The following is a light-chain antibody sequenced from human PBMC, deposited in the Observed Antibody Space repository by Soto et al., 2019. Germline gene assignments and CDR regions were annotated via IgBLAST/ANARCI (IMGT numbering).Light chain of an antibody. CDR3: SSYTGSSLRV. V-gene: IGLV2-14*01. CDR2: EVS. Sequence: QSALTQPASVSGSPGQSITISCTGTSSDVGGYNYVSWYQQHPGKAPKLMIYEVSHRPSGVSNRFSGSKSGNTASLTISGLQAEDEADYYCSSYTGSSLRVFGGGTKLTVL. J-gene: IGLJ3*02. CDR1: SSDVGGYNY.